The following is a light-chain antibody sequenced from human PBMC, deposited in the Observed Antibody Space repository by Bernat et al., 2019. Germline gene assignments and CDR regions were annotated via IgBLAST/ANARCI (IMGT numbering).Light chain of an antibody. V-gene: IGKV2-28*01. CDR2: LGS. Sequence: DIKMTQSQLSLTATPGEPASISCKSSQSLLHDNGYKYLDWYLQKPGQSPQLLIYLGSHRASGVPDRISGSGSGTHFTLKINRVEAEDVGIYYCMQSLQTPYTFGQGTKLEIK. J-gene: IGKJ2*01. CDR3: MQSLQTPYT. CDR1: QSLLHDNGYKY.